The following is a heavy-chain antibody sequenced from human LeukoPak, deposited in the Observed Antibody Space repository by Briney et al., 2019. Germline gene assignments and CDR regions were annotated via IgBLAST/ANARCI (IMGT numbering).Heavy chain of an antibody. CDR3: ARRRGARGPFDY. CDR1: GGSFSGYY. CDR2: VNHSGST. J-gene: IGHJ4*02. V-gene: IGHV4-34*01. D-gene: IGHD1-26*01. Sequence: SETLSLTCAVYGGSFSGYYWSRIRQPPGKGLEWIGEVNHSGSTNYNPSLKSRVTISVDTSKNQFSLKLSSVTAADTAVYYCARRRGARGPFDYWGQGTLVTVSS.